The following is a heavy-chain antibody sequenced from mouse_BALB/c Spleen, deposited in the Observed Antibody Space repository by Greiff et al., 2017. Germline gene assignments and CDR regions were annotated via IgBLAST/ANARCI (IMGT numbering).Heavy chain of an antibody. CDR2: INPGSGGT. D-gene: IGHD1-1*01. CDR1: GYAFTNYL. Sequence: QGQLQQSGAELVRPGTSVKVSCKASGYAFTNYLIEWVKQRPGQGLEWIGVINPGSGGTNYNEKFKGKATLTADKSSSTAYMQLSSLTSDDSAVYFCARSADLRPWAYWGQGTLVTVSA. CDR3: ARSADLRPWAY. V-gene: IGHV1-54*01. J-gene: IGHJ3*01.